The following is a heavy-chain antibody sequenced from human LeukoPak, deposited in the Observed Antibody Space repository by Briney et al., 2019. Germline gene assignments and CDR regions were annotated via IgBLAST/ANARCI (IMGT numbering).Heavy chain of an antibody. CDR2: ISSSSSYI. CDR1: GFTFSSYS. V-gene: IGHV3-21*01. CDR3: ARGLVGATGAYYFDY. D-gene: IGHD1-26*01. J-gene: IGHJ4*02. Sequence: GGSLRLSCAASGFTFSSYSMNWVRQAPGKGLEWVSSISSSSSYIYYADSVKGRFTISRDNAKNSLYLQMNSLRAEDTDVYYCARGLVGATGAYYFDYWGQGTLVTVSS.